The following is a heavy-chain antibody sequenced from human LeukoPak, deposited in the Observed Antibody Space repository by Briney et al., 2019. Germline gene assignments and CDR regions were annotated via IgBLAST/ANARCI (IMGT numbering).Heavy chain of an antibody. D-gene: IGHD3-10*01. J-gene: IGHJ4*02. CDR3: ATPYYYGSGSYWPFDY. Sequence: PGGSLRLSCAASGFTVSSNYMSWVRQAPGKGLEWVSVIYSGGSTYYADSVKGRFTISRDNSKNTLYLQMNSLGAEDTAVYYCATPYYYGSGSYWPFDYWGQGTLVTVSS. V-gene: IGHV3-53*05. CDR2: IYSGGST. CDR1: GFTVSSNY.